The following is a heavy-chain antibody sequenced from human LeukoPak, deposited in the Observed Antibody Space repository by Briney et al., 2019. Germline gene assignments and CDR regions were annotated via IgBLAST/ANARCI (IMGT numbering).Heavy chain of an antibody. CDR3: ARGLGGGY. D-gene: IGHD3-16*01. V-gene: IGHV3-7*02. J-gene: IGHJ4*02. Sequence: GGSLRLSRAASGFTFSNDWMTWVRQAPGKGLEWVANIKYDGSEKNYVDSVKGRFTISRDNAKNSLYLQMNSLRAEDTAVYYCARGLGGGYWGQGTQVTVSS. CDR2: IKYDGSEK. CDR1: GFTFSNDW.